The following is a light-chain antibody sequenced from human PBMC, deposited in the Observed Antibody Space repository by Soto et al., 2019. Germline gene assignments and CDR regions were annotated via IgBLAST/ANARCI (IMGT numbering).Light chain of an antibody. Sequence: DIQMTQSPSSLSASVGDRVTITCRASQGMSNYLAWYQQKPGKVPKVLIYAAFTLQSGVPSRFSGSGSGTDFTLTISSLQPEDVATYYCQKYNSAPWTFGQGTKVEIK. CDR1: QGMSNY. J-gene: IGKJ1*01. CDR2: AAF. CDR3: QKYNSAPWT. V-gene: IGKV1-27*01.